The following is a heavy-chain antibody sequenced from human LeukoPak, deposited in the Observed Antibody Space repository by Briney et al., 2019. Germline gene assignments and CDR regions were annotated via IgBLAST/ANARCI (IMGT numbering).Heavy chain of an antibody. CDR1: GFTFSSYA. D-gene: IGHD3-22*01. CDR3: ARVISVTYYYDGFDY. V-gene: IGHV3-30*04. Sequence: GRSLRLSCAASGFTFSSYAMHWVRQAPGKGLEWVAVISYDGSNKYYTDSVKGRFTISGDNSKNTPYLQMNSLRAEDTAVYYCARVISVTYYYDGFDYWGQGTLVTVSS. CDR2: ISYDGSNK. J-gene: IGHJ4*02.